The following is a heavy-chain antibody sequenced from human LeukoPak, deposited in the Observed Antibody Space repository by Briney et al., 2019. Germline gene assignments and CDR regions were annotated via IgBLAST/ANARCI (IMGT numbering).Heavy chain of an antibody. Sequence: GGSLRLPCAASGFSFSDYWMSWVRQAPGKGLEWVASTKQDGSDKLYVDSVKGRFTISRDNAKNSLFLQMNSLRAEDTAVYYCASYCISRRCDSVFDYWGHGTLVTVSS. CDR3: ASYCISRRCDSVFDY. V-gene: IGHV3-7*05. CDR1: GFSFSDYW. J-gene: IGHJ4*01. CDR2: TKQDGSDK. D-gene: IGHD2-15*01.